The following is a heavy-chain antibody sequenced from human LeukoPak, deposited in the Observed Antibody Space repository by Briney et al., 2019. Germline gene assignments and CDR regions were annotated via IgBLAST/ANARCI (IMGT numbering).Heavy chain of an antibody. D-gene: IGHD2-21*02. CDR2: ISRTSDYI. CDR3: ARGGAHCGGDCYYGY. V-gene: IGHV3-21*06. Sequence: PGGSLRLSCAASGLTFSSYNMKWVRQAPGKGLEWVSSISRTSDYIYYADSVKGRFTISRDNAKNSLYLQMNSLRADDTAVYYCARGGAHCGGDCYYGYWGQGTLVTVSS. CDR1: GLTFSSYN. J-gene: IGHJ4*02.